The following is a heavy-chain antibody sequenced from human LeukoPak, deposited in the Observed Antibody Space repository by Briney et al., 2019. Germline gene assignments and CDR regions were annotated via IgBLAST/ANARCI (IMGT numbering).Heavy chain of an antibody. CDR1: GFTFSSYD. V-gene: IGHV3-13*01. D-gene: IGHD6-13*01. CDR2: IGTAGDT. Sequence: AGGSLRLSCAASGFTFSSYDMHWVRQATGKGLEWVSAIGTAGDTYYPGSVKGRFTISRENAKNSLYLQMNSLRAGDTAVYYCARGGSWYEFDYWGQGTLVTVSS. CDR3: ARGGSWYEFDY. J-gene: IGHJ4*02.